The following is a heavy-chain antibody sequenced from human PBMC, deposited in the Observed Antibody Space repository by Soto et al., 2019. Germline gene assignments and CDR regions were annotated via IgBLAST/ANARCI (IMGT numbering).Heavy chain of an antibody. CDR1: GGFFSGYY. CDR3: ARDLWGYCGADCYPLDV. V-gene: IGHV4-34*01. D-gene: IGHD2-21*02. CDR2: INHSGST. J-gene: IGHJ6*02. Sequence: SETLSVTCAVYGGFFSGYYWSWIRQPPGKGLEWIGEINHSGSTNYNPSLKSRVTISVDTSKNQFSLKLNSVTAADTAVYYCARDLWGYCGADCYPLDVWGQGTTVTVSS.